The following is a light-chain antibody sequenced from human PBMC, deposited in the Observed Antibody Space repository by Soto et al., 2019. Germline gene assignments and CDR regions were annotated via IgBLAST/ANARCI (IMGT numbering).Light chain of an antibody. V-gene: IGLV2-14*01. J-gene: IGLJ1*01. CDR2: EVS. CDR1: SSDVGGYKY. CDR3: SSYTNSNARV. Sequence: QSVLTQPASVSGSPGQSITISCTGTSSDVGGYKYVSWYQQHPGKAPKLMIYEVSNRPSGVSNRFSGSKSGNTASLTISGLQAEGEADYYCSSYTNSNARVFGTGTKVTVL.